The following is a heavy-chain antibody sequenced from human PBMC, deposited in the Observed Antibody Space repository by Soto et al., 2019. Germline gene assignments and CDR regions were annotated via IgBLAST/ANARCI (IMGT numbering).Heavy chain of an antibody. V-gene: IGHV3-7*01. J-gene: IGHJ5*02. Sequence: EVQLVESGGGLVQPGGSLRLSCEASGFTFSSYWMSWVRQAPGKGLEWVANINQDGSEKSYVDSVKGRFTISRDNAKNSLYLQMNSPRGEDTAVYYGARLDGRWLQSPWGQGTLVIVS. CDR3: ARLDGRWLQSP. D-gene: IGHD5-12*01. CDR2: INQDGSEK. CDR1: GFTFSSYW.